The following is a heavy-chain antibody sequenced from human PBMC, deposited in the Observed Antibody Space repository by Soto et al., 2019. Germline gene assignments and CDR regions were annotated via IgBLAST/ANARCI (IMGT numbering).Heavy chain of an antibody. J-gene: IGHJ5*02. CDR3: ARVIATAVHWFDP. Sequence: GTLSLTCAVSGGSISSSNWWSWVRQPPGKGLEWIGEIYHSGSTNYNPSLKSRVTISVDKSKNQFSLKLNSVTAADTAVYYCARVIATAVHWFDPWGQGTLVTVSS. D-gene: IGHD6-13*01. V-gene: IGHV4-4*02. CDR1: GGSISSSNW. CDR2: IYHSGST.